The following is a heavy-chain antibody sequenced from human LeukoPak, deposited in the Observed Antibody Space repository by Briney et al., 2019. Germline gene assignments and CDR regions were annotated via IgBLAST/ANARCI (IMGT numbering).Heavy chain of an antibody. CDR3: ARRSSSYPNSFDY. J-gene: IGHJ4*02. Sequence: PSETLSLTCTVSGGSISSGGYYWSWIRQHPGKGLEWIGYIYYSGSTYYNPSLKSRVTISVDTSKNQFSLKLSSVTAADTAVYYCARRSSSYPNSFDYWGQGTLVTVSS. V-gene: IGHV4-31*03. D-gene: IGHD1-26*01. CDR2: IYYSGST. CDR1: GGSISSGGYY.